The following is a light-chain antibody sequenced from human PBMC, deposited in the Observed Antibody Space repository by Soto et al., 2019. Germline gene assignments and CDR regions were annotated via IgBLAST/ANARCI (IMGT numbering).Light chain of an antibody. CDR1: QGISNY. V-gene: IGKV1-27*01. CDR2: AAS. Sequence: DIQMTQSPSSLSASVGDRVTITCRASQGISNYLAWYQQKQGKVPQLLIYAASTLQSGDPSRFSGSASGTYVSHTRNSLQLEDGGTYDWQKYNSARWTFGQGTKVDVK. J-gene: IGKJ1*01. CDR3: QKYNSARWT.